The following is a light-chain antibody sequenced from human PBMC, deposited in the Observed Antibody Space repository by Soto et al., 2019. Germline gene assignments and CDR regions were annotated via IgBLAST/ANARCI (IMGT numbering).Light chain of an antibody. Sequence: EVVLTQSPATLSLSPGERATLSCRASQSVSRHLAWYQQKPGQAPRLLILDASDRATGIPARFSGSGSGTYFTLTSSSLEPEDVAVYYCQQRSNWPPVTFGGGTKVEIK. CDR1: QSVSRH. J-gene: IGKJ4*01. CDR2: DAS. V-gene: IGKV3-11*01. CDR3: QQRSNWPPVT.